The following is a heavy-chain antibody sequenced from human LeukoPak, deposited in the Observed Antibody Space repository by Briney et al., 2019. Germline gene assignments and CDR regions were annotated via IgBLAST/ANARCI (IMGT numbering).Heavy chain of an antibody. V-gene: IGHV4-34*01. Sequence: SETLSLTCAVYGGSFSDYYWTWIRQPPGKGLEWIGEINHSGSTNYNPSLKSRVTVSVDTSKNQFSLKLYSVTAADTAVYYCASQGGTDVNDYWGQGTLVTVSS. J-gene: IGHJ4*02. CDR3: ASQGGTDVNDY. CDR1: GGSFSDYY. D-gene: IGHD1-1*01. CDR2: INHSGST.